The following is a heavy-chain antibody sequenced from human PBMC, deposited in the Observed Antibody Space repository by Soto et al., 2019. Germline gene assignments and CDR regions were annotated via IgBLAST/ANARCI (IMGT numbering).Heavy chain of an antibody. CDR3: AQDGTTVHTYLSDGMDA. Sequence: EVQLLESGGGLVQPGGSLRLSCTASGFASGFAFNNYAMSWVRQAPGKGLEWVSGVTGGGDRTYYADSVKGRCTISRDNTKNTLYLQMHSLRAEDTAVYYCAQDGTTVHTYLSDGMDAWGQGTTVTVSS. J-gene: IGHJ6*02. CDR2: VTGGGDRT. CDR1: GFAFNNYA. V-gene: IGHV3-23*01. D-gene: IGHD1-7*01.